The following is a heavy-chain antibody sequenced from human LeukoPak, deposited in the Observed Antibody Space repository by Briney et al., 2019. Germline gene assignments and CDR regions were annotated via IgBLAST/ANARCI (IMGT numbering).Heavy chain of an antibody. D-gene: IGHD5-18*01. CDR2: IYYSGST. Sequence: PPETLSLTCTVSCGSISSYYWSGIRQPPGEGLEWIGYIYYSGSTNYNPSLKSRVTISVDTSKTQFPLKLSSVTAAATAVYYCATVGHYSYGYDFDYWGAGTLVTVSS. CDR1: CGSISSYY. V-gene: IGHV4-59*08. J-gene: IGHJ4*02. CDR3: ATVGHYSYGYDFDY.